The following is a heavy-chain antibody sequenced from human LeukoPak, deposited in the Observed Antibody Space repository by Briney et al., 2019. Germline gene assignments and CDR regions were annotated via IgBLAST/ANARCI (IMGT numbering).Heavy chain of an antibody. J-gene: IGHJ6*02. V-gene: IGHV4-59*01. D-gene: IGHD5/OR15-5a*01. CDR2: INYSGST. Sequence: SSETLSLTCTVAGGSISSYYWSWIRQPPGKGLESIGYINYSGSTNYNPSLKSPVTISVNTSKSQFSLKLSSVTAADTAVYYCARGGLRGSEYYYYGMDVWGQGTTVTVSS. CDR1: GGSISSYY. CDR3: ARGGLRGSEYYYYGMDV.